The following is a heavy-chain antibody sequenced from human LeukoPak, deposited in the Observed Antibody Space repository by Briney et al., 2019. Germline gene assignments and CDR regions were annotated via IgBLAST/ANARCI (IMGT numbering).Heavy chain of an antibody. CDR3: AREVYDSSGPPSNWFDP. CDR1: GYTFTSYA. CDR2: INAGNGNT. D-gene: IGHD3-22*01. Sequence: GASVKVSCKASGYTFTSYAMHWVRQAPGQRLEWMGWINAGNGNTKYSQKFQGRVTITRDTSASTAYMELSSLRSEDTAVCYCAREVYDSSGPPSNWFDPWGQGTLVTVSS. J-gene: IGHJ5*02. V-gene: IGHV1-3*01.